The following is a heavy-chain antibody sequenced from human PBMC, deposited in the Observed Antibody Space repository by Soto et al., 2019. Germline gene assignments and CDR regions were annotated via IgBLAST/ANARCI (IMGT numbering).Heavy chain of an antibody. V-gene: IGHV4-61*01. Sequence: PSETLSLTCTVSGGSVSSGSNYWSWIRQPPGKGLEWIGYIYYSGSTNYNPSLKSRVTISVDTSKNQFSLKLSSVTAADTAVYYCARVCAFGEYQLLWAYYYYGMDVWGQGTTVTVSS. D-gene: IGHD2-2*01. J-gene: IGHJ6*02. CDR3: ARVCAFGEYQLLWAYYYYGMDV. CDR1: GGSVSSGSNY. CDR2: IYYSGST.